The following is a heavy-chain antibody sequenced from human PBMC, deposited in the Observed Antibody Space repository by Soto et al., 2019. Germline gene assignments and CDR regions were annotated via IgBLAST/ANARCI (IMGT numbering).Heavy chain of an antibody. CDR1: GFALSSFD. CDR2: INMDGGST. CDR3: VRDHSGLEDFDY. J-gene: IGHJ4*02. D-gene: IGHD1-1*01. V-gene: IGHV3-48*03. Sequence: GGSLRLSCAASGFALSSFDMDWVRQAPGKGLEWVSYINMDGGSTHYAESVKGRFTISRDNGRNSLSLQMDSLRVEDTAVYYCVRDHSGLEDFDYWGQGTLVTVSS.